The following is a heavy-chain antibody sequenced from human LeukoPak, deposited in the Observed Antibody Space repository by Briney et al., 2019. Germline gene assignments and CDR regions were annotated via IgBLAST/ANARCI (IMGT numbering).Heavy chain of an antibody. J-gene: IGHJ4*02. CDR2: ISGSGGST. CDR1: GFTFSSYG. Sequence: GGSLRLSCAASGFTFSSYGMSWVRQAPGKGLEWVSAISGSGGSTYYADSVKGRFTISRDNAKNSLYLQMNSLRAEDTAVYYCARDGLNFDYWGQGTLVTVSS. D-gene: IGHD6-19*01. V-gene: IGHV3-23*01. CDR3: ARDGLNFDY.